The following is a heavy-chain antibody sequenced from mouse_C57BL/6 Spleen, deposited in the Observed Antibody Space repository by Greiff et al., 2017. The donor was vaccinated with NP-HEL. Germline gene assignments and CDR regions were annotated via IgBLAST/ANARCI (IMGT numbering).Heavy chain of an antibody. CDR1: GFSLTSYG. J-gene: IGHJ2*01. CDR3: ARADDYFDY. V-gene: IGHV2-2*01. Sequence: QVQLKESGPGLVQPSQSLSITCTVSGFSLTSYGVHWVRQSPGQGLEWLGVIWSGGSTDYNAAFISRLSISKDNSKSQVFFKMNSLQADDTAIYYCARADDYFDYWGQGTTLTVSS. CDR2: IWSGGST.